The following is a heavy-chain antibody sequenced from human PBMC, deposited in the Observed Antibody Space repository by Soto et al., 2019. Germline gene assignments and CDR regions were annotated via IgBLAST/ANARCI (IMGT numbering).Heavy chain of an antibody. CDR1: GFKFTDYY. D-gene: IGHD2-21*01. CDR2: ISGSGDVI. CDR3: ARAPDCGEGSCYRHFDL. J-gene: IGHJ4*02. V-gene: IGHV3-11*01. Sequence: QVQLVESGGGLVKPGGSLRLSCAASGFKFTDYYMSWVRQAPGKWLEWLSYISGSGDVIYYADFVKGRFTISRDNAKKSVFLQMRSLRADDTALYYCARAPDCGEGSCYRHFDLWGQGTRVAVSS.